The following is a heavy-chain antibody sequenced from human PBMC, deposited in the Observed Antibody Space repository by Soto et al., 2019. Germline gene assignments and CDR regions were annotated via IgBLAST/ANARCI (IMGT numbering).Heavy chain of an antibody. CDR1: GGSVNSGTDY. Sequence: PSETLSLTCTVSGGSVNSGTDYWSWIRQPPGKGLEWIGYTSNSGNTYYNPSLKSRVTTSVDTSKNQFSLKLYSVTAADTALYYCARHKDTSSRYLLPDYWGQGTLVTVSS. J-gene: IGHJ4*02. CDR3: ARHKDTSSRYLLPDY. CDR2: TSNSGNT. V-gene: IGHV4-61*01. D-gene: IGHD6-13*01.